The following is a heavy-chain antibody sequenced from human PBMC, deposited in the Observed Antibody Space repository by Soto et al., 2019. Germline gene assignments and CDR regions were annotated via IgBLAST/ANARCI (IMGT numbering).Heavy chain of an antibody. V-gene: IGHV5-51*01. CDR3: SRRHDGISTSTRYCGLDL. Sequence: PGESLKISCTGSGYSFTSYWIGWVRQMPGKGLDCMGIIYPGDSDTRYSPSFQGQVTISADNSISTAYLQWSSLKASDTAMYYCSRRHDGISTSTRYCGLDLWGQGTRVTVSS. D-gene: IGHD2-15*01. CDR1: GYSFTSYW. J-gene: IGHJ6*02. CDR2: IYPGDSDT.